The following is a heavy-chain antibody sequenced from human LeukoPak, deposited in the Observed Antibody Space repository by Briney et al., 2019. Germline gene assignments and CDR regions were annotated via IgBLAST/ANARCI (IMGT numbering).Heavy chain of an antibody. J-gene: IGHJ4*02. V-gene: IGHV3-7*01. CDR2: IQQDGSEK. CDR3: ARVRKLRTRGVMDPLDY. D-gene: IGHD3-10*01. Sequence: RGSLRLSCAASGFTFNYYWLTWVRQAPGKGLEWVANIQQDGSEKYYVDSVKGRFIISRDNAKNSLYLQMNSLRAEDTAVYYCARVRKLRTRGVMDPLDYWGQGTLVTVSS. CDR1: GFTFNYYW.